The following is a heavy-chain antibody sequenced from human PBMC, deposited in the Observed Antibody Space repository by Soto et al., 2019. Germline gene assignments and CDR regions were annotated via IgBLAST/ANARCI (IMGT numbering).Heavy chain of an antibody. J-gene: IGHJ4*02. V-gene: IGHV3-23*01. D-gene: IGHD7-27*01. CDR1: GFTFSSYA. CDR3: ATRAWGDFYFDY. CDR2: ISGSGGST. Sequence: EVQLLESGGGLVQPGGSLRLSCAASGFTFSSYAMSWVRQAPGKGLEWVSVISGSGGSTYYADSVKGRFTISRDNSKNTLYLQMNSLRAEDTAVYYCATRAWGDFYFDYWGQGTLVTVSS.